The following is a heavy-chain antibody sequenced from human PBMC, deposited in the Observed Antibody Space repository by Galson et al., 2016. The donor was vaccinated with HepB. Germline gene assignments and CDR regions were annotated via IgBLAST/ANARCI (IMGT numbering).Heavy chain of an antibody. Sequence: SVKVSCKASGGTFSTYTISWVRQAPGQGLEWMGRIIPILGIVNYAQKFQGRVTITADKSTRTAYMELSSLRSEDTAVYYCARDRGNRGRVNCFVLWGQGTLVTGS. V-gene: IGHV1-69*04. CDR1: GGTFSTYT. CDR3: ARDRGNRGRVNCFVL. CDR2: IIPILGIV. D-gene: IGHD2-21*02. J-gene: IGHJ4*02.